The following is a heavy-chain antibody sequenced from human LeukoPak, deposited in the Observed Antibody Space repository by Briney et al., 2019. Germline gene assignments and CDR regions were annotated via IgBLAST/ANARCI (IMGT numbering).Heavy chain of an antibody. V-gene: IGHV4-59*08. Sequence: FETLSLTCTVSGGSISSYYWSWIRQPPGKGLEWIGYIYYSGSTNYNPSLKSRVNISVDTSKNQFSLKLSSVTAADTAVYYCARGEQQLVGDAFDIWGQGAMVADSS. D-gene: IGHD6-13*01. CDR1: GGSISSYY. J-gene: IGHJ3*02. CDR2: IYYSGST. CDR3: ARGEQQLVGDAFDI.